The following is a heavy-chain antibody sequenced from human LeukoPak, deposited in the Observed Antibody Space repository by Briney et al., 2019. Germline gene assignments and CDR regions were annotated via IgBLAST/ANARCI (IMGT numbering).Heavy chain of an antibody. CDR3: ARGSKETMYSSSSGFDY. J-gene: IGHJ4*02. D-gene: IGHD6-6*01. CDR1: GASISSSDYY. Sequence: SESLSLTCAVSGASISSSDYYWGWIRQSPGKGLQWIGSISYRGTTYYDPSLKSRVTISVDTSKNRFSLKLSSVTAADTAVYYCARGSKETMYSSSSGFDYWGLGALVTVSS. CDR2: ISYRGTT. V-gene: IGHV4-39*07.